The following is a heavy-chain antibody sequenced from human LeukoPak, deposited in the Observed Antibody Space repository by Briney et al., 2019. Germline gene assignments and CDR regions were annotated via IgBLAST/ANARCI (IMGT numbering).Heavy chain of an antibody. J-gene: IGHJ5*02. D-gene: IGHD5-24*01. CDR1: GYTFTGYY. CDR2: ISPTGGST. CDR3: ARDNSVRDEAWWFYP. V-gene: IGHV1-46*01. Sequence: ASVKVSCKASGYTFTGYYMHWVRQAPGQGPEWMGLISPTGGSTAYAQKFQGRVTLTRDMSTSTDYLELSSLRSEDTAVYYCARDNSVRDEAWWFYPWGQGTLVTVSS.